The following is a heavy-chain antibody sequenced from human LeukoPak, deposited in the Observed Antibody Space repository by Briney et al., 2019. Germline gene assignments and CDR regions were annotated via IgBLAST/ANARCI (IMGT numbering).Heavy chain of an antibody. V-gene: IGHV1-69*05. J-gene: IGHJ4*02. Sequence: SVKVSCKASGGTFSSYAISWVRQAPGQGLEWMGGIIPIFGTANYAQKFQGRVTITTDESTSTAYMELSSLRSEDTAVYYCARVSDCSSTSCPPTYWGQETLVTVSS. D-gene: IGHD2-2*01. CDR1: GGTFSSYA. CDR2: IIPIFGTA. CDR3: ARVSDCSSTSCPPTY.